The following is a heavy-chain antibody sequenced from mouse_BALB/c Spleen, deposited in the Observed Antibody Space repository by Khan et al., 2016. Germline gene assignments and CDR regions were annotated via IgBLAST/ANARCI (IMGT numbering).Heavy chain of an antibody. V-gene: IGHV2-6-5*01. Sequence: QVQLKQSGPGLVAPSQSLSITCTVAGFSLTDYGVSWIRQPPGKGLEWLGVIWGGGSTYYNSALNSRLSITKDNSRSQVFLKMNSLQTDDTAMYXCAKTNYGNFWFAYWGQGTLVTVSA. CDR3: AKTNYGNFWFAY. CDR2: IWGGGST. J-gene: IGHJ3*01. D-gene: IGHD2-1*01. CDR1: GFSLTDYG.